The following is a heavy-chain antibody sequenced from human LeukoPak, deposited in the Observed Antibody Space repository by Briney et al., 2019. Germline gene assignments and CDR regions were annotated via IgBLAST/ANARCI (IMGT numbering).Heavy chain of an antibody. CDR1: GFTFSSYG. V-gene: IGHV3-33*01. J-gene: IGHJ4*02. CDR2: IWYDGSNK. CDR3: ARDRAGDYYFDY. Sequence: GRSLRLSCAASGFTFSSYGMHWVRQAPGKGLEWVVVIWYDGSNKYYADSVKGRFTISRDNSKNTLYLQMNSLRAEDTAVYYCARDRAGDYYFDYWGQGTLVTVSS. D-gene: IGHD6-19*01.